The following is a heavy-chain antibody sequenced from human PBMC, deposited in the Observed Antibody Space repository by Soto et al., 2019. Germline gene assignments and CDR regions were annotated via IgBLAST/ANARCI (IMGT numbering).Heavy chain of an antibody. CDR1: GYTFTSYA. CDR2: INAGNGNT. Sequence: ASVKVSCKASGYTFTSYAMHWVRQAPGQRLEWMGWINAGNGNTKYSQKFQGRVTITRDTSASTAYMELSSLRSEDTAIYYCAKAYSSIWSHWYFDLWGLGTLVTVSS. J-gene: IGHJ2*01. D-gene: IGHD6-13*01. V-gene: IGHV1-3*01. CDR3: AKAYSSIWSHWYFDL.